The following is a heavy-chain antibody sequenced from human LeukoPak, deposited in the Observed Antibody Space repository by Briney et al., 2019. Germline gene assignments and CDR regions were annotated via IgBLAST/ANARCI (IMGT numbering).Heavy chain of an antibody. D-gene: IGHD2-2*01. V-gene: IGHV3-7*03. CDR2: IKQDGSEK. CDR3: ASTATCSF. CDR1: GFTFSNFW. Sequence: GSLRLSCATSGFTFSNFWMTWVRQAPGKGLEWVANIKQDGSEKNYVESVKGRFTISRDNAKNSLYLQMNGLRAEDTAVYYCASTATCSFWGQGTTVTVSS. J-gene: IGHJ6*02.